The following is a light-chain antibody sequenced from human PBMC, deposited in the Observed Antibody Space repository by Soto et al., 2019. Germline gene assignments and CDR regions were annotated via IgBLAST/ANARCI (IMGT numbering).Light chain of an antibody. CDR3: CSYAASSTFV. Sequence: QSVLNQPASVSGSPGQSITISCTGTSTDVVSYNLVSWYQQHPGKAPQLMIYEGSKRPSGVSNRFSGSKSGNTASLTISGLQAEDEADYYCCSYAASSTFVFGTGTKVTV. CDR2: EGS. CDR1: STDVVSYNL. J-gene: IGLJ1*01. V-gene: IGLV2-23*03.